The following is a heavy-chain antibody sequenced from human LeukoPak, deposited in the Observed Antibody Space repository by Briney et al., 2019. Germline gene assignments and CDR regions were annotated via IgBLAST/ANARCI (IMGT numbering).Heavy chain of an antibody. J-gene: IGHJ4*02. V-gene: IGHV3-15*01. D-gene: IGHD3-10*01. CDR2: IKSKTGGGTT. CDR3: TTRGDYVDY. Sequence: GGSLRLSCAASGFTFSSYAMSWVRQAPGKGLEWVGRIKSKTGGGTTDYAAPVKGRFTISRDDSKNTLSLQMNSLKTKDTAVYYCTTRGDYVDYWGQGTLVTVSS. CDR1: GFTFSSYA.